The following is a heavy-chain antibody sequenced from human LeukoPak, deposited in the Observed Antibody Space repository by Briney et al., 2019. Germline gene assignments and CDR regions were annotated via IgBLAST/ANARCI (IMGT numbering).Heavy chain of an antibody. CDR3: ATGPDPYYYGSGSYLTGMDV. D-gene: IGHD3-10*01. CDR1: GYTLTELS. CDR2: FDPEDGET. V-gene: IGHV1-24*01. Sequence: ASVKVSCKVSGYTLTELSMHWVRQAPGKGLEWMGGFDPEDGETIYAQKFQGRVTMTEDTSTDTAYMELSSLRSEGTAVYYCATGPDPYYYGSGSYLTGMDVWGKGTTVTVSS. J-gene: IGHJ6*04.